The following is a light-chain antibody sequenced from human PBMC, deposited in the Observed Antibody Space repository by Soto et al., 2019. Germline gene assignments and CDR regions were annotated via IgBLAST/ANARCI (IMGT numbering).Light chain of an antibody. Sequence: DIQMTQSPSTLSSSLGDSVTITCRASQSLNNDLAWYQQKPGKAPNLLIYDDSTLERGVPSRFSGTGSGTEFTLAINRLQPDDFATYYCQKYHRSSITFGQGTRLEIK. CDR3: QKYHRSSIT. CDR1: QSLNND. J-gene: IGKJ5*01. CDR2: DDS. V-gene: IGKV1-5*01.